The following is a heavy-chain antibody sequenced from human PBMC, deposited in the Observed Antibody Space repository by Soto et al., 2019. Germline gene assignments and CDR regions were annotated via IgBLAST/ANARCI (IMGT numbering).Heavy chain of an antibody. D-gene: IGHD6-6*01. J-gene: IGHJ2*01. V-gene: IGHV3-23*01. CDR3: AKGRGAKYRECYFDV. CDR1: GFTFSSCA. Sequence: EVQLLESGGGLVQPGGSLRLSCAASGFTFSSCAMTWVRQAPGKGLEWVSVIIDTGGSTFYADSVKGRFTISRDNSKDTLSLQMNSLRAEDTAVYYCAKGRGAKYRECYFDVWGRGTRVTVSS. CDR2: IIDTGGST.